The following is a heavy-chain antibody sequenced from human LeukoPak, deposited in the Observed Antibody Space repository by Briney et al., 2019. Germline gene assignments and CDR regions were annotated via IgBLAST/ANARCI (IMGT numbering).Heavy chain of an antibody. J-gene: IGHJ4*02. CDR1: GGSISSGDYY. D-gene: IGHD1-26*01. V-gene: IGHV4-30-4*02. Sequence: SETLSLTCTVSGGSISSGDYYWSWIRQPPGKGLEWIGYIYYSGSTYYNPSLKSRVTISVDTSKNQFSLKLSSVTAADTAVYYCARVTVGAGRYYFDYWGQGTLVTVSS. CDR3: ARVTVGAGRYYFDY. CDR2: IYYSGST.